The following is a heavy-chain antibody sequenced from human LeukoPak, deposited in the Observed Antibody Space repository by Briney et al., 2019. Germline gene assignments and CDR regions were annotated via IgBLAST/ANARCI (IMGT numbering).Heavy chain of an antibody. V-gene: IGHV4-39*07. CDR3: ARVFDS. J-gene: IGHJ4*02. CDR2: IFYTGKT. CDR1: GGSVYTSDYY. Sequence: PSETLSLTCTVSGGSVYTSDYYWGWVRQPPGKGPEWIGDIFYTGKTNCNPSLKSRVSISIDTSKNQFSLKLTSVTAADTAVYYCARVFDSWGQGTLVTVSS.